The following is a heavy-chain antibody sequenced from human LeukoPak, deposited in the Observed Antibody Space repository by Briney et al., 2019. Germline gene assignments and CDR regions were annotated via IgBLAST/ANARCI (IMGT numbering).Heavy chain of an antibody. CDR2: IYYSGST. D-gene: IGHD3-9*01. Sequence: SETLSLTCTVSGGSISSYYWSWIRQPPGKGLEWIGYIYYSGSTNYNPSLKSRVTISVDTSKNQFSLKLSSVTAADTAVYYCARDQMVYDILTGLDYWGQGTLVTVSS. CDR1: GGSISSYY. J-gene: IGHJ4*02. V-gene: IGHV4-59*01. CDR3: ARDQMVYDILTGLDY.